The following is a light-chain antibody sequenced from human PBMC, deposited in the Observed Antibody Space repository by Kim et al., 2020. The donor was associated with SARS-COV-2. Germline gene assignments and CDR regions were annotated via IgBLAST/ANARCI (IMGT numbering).Light chain of an antibody. V-gene: IGKV3-11*01. CDR2: DAS. CDR1: QNVSRY. Sequence: LSPGESDALSCRASQNVSRYLAWYQQEPGQAPRLLIHDASNRATGIPAKFSGSGSGTDFTLTISSVEPEDSAVYYCQQRSRWPITFGQGTRLEIK. J-gene: IGKJ5*01. CDR3: QQRSRWPIT.